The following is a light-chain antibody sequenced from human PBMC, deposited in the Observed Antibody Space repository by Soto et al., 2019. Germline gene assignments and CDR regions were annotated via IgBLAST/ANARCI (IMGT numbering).Light chain of an antibody. Sequence: DIQMTQSPSTLSASVGDRVTITCRASQSISSWLAWYQQKPGKAPKLLIYDASSLESGVPSRFSGSGSRTEFTRTISRLQPDDFATYYGQQYNSYLPYTFGQGTKLEIK. CDR2: DAS. J-gene: IGKJ2*01. CDR3: QQYNSYLPYT. V-gene: IGKV1-5*01. CDR1: QSISSW.